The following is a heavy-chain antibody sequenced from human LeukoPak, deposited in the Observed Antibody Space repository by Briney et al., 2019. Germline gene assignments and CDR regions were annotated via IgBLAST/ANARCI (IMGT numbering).Heavy chain of an antibody. CDR3: ARDLGSLGAVVGSFDI. D-gene: IGHD7-27*01. CDR1: NDSISSYY. V-gene: IGHV4-4*07. Sequence: SDTLSLTCTGSNDSISSYYWSWIRQPAGKGLEWIGRMYSSGCTNYNPSLNNGVSMSGDTSTTQFSLNLSSVTATDTAVYYYARDLGSLGAVVGSFDIWGQGTMVTVSS. CDR2: MYSSGCT. J-gene: IGHJ3*02.